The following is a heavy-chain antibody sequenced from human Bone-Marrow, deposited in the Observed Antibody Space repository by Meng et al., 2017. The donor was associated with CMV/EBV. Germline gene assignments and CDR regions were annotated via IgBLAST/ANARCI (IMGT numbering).Heavy chain of an antibody. D-gene: IGHD6-19*01. J-gene: IGHJ4*02. Sequence: PCRVSGLSFPGAWLSWVRQAPGKRLEWVGRITGSNVGGTADYAAAVAGRFIISRDDSQNTLHLQMNSLKTEDTAIYYYTTVTHIPVRGQGTLVTVSS. V-gene: IGHV3-15*05. CDR3: TTVTHIPV. CDR2: ITGSNVGGTA. CDR1: GLSFPGAW.